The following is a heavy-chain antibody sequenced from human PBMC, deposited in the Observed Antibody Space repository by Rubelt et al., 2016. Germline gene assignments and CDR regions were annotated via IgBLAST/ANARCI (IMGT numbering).Heavy chain of an antibody. CDR2: IYYSGST. CDR3: ASHIDGYGYY. CDR1: GGSFSGYY. D-gene: IGHD5-24*01. J-gene: IGHJ4*02. Sequence: QVQLQQWGAGLLNPSETLSLTCAVYGGSFSGYYWSWIRQPPGKELEWIGSIYYSGSTYYNPSLNSRVTICVDTSKNQFSLRLRSVTAADTAVYYCASHIDGYGYYWGQGTLVTVSS. V-gene: IGHV4-34*01.